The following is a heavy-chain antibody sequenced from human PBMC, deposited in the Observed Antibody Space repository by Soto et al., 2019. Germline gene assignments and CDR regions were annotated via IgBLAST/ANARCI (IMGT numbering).Heavy chain of an antibody. J-gene: IGHJ6*02. D-gene: IGHD3-10*01. CDR1: GASVSSYY. Sequence: SETLSLTCTVSGASVSSYYWSWIRQPPGKGLEWLGYILYTGNTNYNPSLKSRVTMSVDTSKNQVSLKLSAVTAADTAVYFCARAAYGLGSYYAPYYYYAMDVWGQGTTVTVSS. CDR3: ARAAYGLGSYYAPYYYYAMDV. V-gene: IGHV4-59*02. CDR2: ILYTGNT.